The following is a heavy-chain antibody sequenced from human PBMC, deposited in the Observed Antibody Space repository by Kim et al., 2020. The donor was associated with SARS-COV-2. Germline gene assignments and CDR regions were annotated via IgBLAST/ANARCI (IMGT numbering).Heavy chain of an antibody. CDR1: GFTFSNAW. CDR3: TTKYGGYYHIDY. V-gene: IGHV3-15*01. Sequence: GGSLRLSCAASGFTFSNAWMSWVRQAPGKGLEWVGRIKSKTDGGTTDYAAPVKGRFTISRDDSKNTLYLQMNSLKTEDTAVYYCTTKYGGYYHIDYWGQGTLVTVSS. CDR2: IKSKTDGGTT. D-gene: IGHD3-22*01. J-gene: IGHJ4*02.